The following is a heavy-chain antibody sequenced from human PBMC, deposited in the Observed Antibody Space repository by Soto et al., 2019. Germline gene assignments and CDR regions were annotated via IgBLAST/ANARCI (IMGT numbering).Heavy chain of an antibody. CDR1: GGSISSYY. J-gene: IGHJ6*04. D-gene: IGHD2-8*01. Sequence: PSETLSLTCTVSGGSISSYYWSWIRQPPGKGLEWIGYIYYSGSTNYNPSLKSRVTISVDTSKNQFSLKLSSVTAADTAVYYCARVYGYRLNYYYGMDVWGKGTTVTVSS. CDR3: ARVYGYRLNYYYGMDV. V-gene: IGHV4-59*01. CDR2: IYYSGST.